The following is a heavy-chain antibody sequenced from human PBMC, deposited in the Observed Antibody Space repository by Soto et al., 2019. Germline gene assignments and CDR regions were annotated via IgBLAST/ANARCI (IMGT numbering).Heavy chain of an antibody. V-gene: IGHV4-59*01. CDR1: GGTISSYY. J-gene: IGHJ6*02. D-gene: IGHD3-10*01. CDR2: IYYSGST. CDR3: ARGGYYYGSGSPLRLDYYYYYGMDV. Sequence: PSETLSLTCTVSGGTISSYYWSWIRQPPGKGLEWIGYIYYSGSTNYNPSLKSRVTISVDTSKNQFSLKLSSVTAADTAVYYRARGGYYYGSGSPLRLDYYYYYGMDVWGQGTTVTVSS.